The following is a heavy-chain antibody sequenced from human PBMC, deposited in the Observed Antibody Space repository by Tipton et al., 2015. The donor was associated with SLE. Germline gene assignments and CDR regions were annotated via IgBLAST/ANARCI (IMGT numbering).Heavy chain of an antibody. Sequence: TLSLTCSVSGASISSRSYYWNWIRQPAGKGLEWIGRIYTGGSTYYNPSLESRGTISMDTSKNQFSLKLTSVTAADTAVYYCERVLDVLDYWGQGTLVTVSS. D-gene: IGHD6-6*01. V-gene: IGHV4-61*02. CDR1: GASISSRSYY. CDR2: IYTGGST. J-gene: IGHJ4*02. CDR3: ERVLDVLDY.